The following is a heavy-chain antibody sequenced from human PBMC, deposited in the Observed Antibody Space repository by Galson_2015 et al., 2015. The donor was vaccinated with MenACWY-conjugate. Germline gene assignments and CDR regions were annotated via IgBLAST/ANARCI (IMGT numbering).Heavy chain of an antibody. D-gene: IGHD5-18*01. CDR1: GFTFSSYA. J-gene: IGHJ6*03. V-gene: IGHV3-23*01. CDR3: ATTYSSPGYYYYMDV. CDR2: ISGSGGNT. Sequence: SLRLSCAASGFTFSSYAMSWVRQAPGKGLEWVSAISGSGGNTCYADSVKGRFTISRDNSKNTLYLQINSLRAEDTAVYYCATTYSSPGYYYYMDVWGRGTAVTVSS.